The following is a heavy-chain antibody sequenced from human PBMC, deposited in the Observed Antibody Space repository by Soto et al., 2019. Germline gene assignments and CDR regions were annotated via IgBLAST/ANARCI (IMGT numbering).Heavy chain of an antibody. CDR1: GFTFSDYY. V-gene: IGHV3-11*01. CDR2: ISSSGNTI. J-gene: IGHJ4*02. Sequence: QVQLVESGGGLVKTSGSLRIACAASGFTFSDYYMSWVRQAPGKGLEWVSYISSSGNTIYYADSVKGRFTISRDNAKNSGDLQMNSLRAEDTALYFCAKMSSENYYDPVFSWGQGTLVTVSS. CDR3: AKMSSENYYDPVFS. D-gene: IGHD3-22*01.